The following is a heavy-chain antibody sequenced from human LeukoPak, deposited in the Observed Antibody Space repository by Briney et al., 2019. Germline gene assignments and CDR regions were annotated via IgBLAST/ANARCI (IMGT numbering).Heavy chain of an antibody. CDR2: INPSGGST. CDR1: GYTFTNYY. D-gene: IGHD3-3*01. Sequence: ASVKVSCKASGYTFTNYYMHWVRQAPGLGFEWMGIINPSGGSTSYAQKFQGRVTMTRDTSTSTVYMELSSLRSEDTAVYYCARGYDFWSGYYFAFDYWGQGTLVTVSS. J-gene: IGHJ4*02. CDR3: ARGYDFWSGYYFAFDY. V-gene: IGHV1-46*01.